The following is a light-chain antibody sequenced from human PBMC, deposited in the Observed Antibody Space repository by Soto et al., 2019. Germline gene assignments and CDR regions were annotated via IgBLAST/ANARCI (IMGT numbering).Light chain of an antibody. CDR3: QQYGSLPIT. CDR2: GAS. Sequence: EIVLTQSPATLSLSPGERATLSCRASQSVSSSYLAWYQQKPGQAPRLLIYGASSRATGIPDRFSGSGSGTDFTLTISRVAPEDFAVYYCQQYGSLPITFGQGTRREIK. J-gene: IGKJ5*01. CDR1: QSVSSSY. V-gene: IGKV3-20*01.